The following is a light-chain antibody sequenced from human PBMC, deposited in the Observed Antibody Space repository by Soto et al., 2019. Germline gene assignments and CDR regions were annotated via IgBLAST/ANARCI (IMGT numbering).Light chain of an antibody. J-gene: IGKJ2*01. CDR3: TQGTHWPHT. CDR2: EVS. Sequence: DVVMTQSPLFLPVTLGQPASISCRSSQSLVYSDGNTYLSWFQQRPGQSPRRLIYEVSNRDSGVADRFSGSVSGTDFTLKISRVEAEDVGVYYCTQGTHWPHTFGQGTKLEI. V-gene: IGKV2-30*01. CDR1: QSLVYSDGNTY.